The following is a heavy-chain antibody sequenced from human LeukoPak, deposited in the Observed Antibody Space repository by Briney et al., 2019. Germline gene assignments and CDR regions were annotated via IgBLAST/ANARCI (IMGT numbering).Heavy chain of an antibody. CDR1: GGSISSSSYY. CDR3: ARRRATGYYFDY. J-gene: IGHJ4*02. Sequence: PSETLSLTCTVSGGSISSSSYYWGWIRQPPGKGLEWIGSIYYSGSTYYNPSLKSRVTISVDTSKNQSSLKLSSVTAADTAVYYCARRRATGYYFDYWGQGTLVTVSS. CDR2: IYYSGST. D-gene: IGHD5-12*01. V-gene: IGHV4-39*01.